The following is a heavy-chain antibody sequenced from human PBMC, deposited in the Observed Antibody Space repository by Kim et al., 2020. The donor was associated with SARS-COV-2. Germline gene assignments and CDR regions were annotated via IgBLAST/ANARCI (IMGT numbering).Heavy chain of an antibody. CDR1: GFTFINNW. V-gene: IGHV3-74*01. J-gene: IGHJ4*02. D-gene: IGHD6-6*01. CDR2: IKGDGSTT. CDR3: ASYITSHGY. Sequence: GGSLRLSCAASGFTFINNWMHWVRQAPGKGLVWVSIIKGDGSTTNYADSVKGRFSISRNNAKNTLYLQMNSLRAEDTGIYYCASYITSHGYWGQGTLVTVSS.